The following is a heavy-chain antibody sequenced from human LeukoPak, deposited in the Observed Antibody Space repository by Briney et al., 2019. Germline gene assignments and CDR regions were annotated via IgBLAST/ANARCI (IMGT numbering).Heavy chain of an antibody. J-gene: IGHJ4*02. CDR3: ATSSRASSGYSSL. D-gene: IGHD3-22*01. Sequence: GGSLRLSCAASGFTFSSYAVSWVRQAPGKGLEWVSAISGSGGGTYYADSVKGRFTISRDNSKNTLYLQMNSLRAEDTAVYYCATSSRASSGYSSLWGQGTLVTVSS. CDR2: ISGSGGGT. CDR1: GFTFSSYA. V-gene: IGHV3-23*01.